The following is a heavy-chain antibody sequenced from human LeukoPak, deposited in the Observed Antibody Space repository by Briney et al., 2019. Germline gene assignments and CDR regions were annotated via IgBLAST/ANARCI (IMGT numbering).Heavy chain of an antibody. V-gene: IGHV3-48*01. CDR1: GSTLRSYS. Sequence: GGSLRLSCVASGSTLRSYSMNWVRQAPGKGLEWVSYISSGSSLIHYADSVKGRFTISRDNAKNSLYLQMNSLRAEDTAVYYCAREPGLRFLEWLLEGILTDWGQGTLVTVSS. CDR2: ISSGSSLI. CDR3: AREPGLRFLEWLLEGILTD. J-gene: IGHJ4*02. D-gene: IGHD3-3*01.